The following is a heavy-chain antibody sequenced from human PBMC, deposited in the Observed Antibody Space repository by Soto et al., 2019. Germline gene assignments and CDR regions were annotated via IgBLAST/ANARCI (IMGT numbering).Heavy chain of an antibody. CDR2: ISYDGSNK. CDR3: ARDLGTAMVETDY. V-gene: IGHV3-30-3*01. CDR1: GFTFSSYA. Sequence: GGSLRLSCAASGFTFSSYAMHWVRQAPGKGLEWVAVISYDGSNKYYADSVKGRFTISRDNSKNTVYLQMNSLRAEDTAVYYCARDLGTAMVETDYWGQGTLVTVSS. D-gene: IGHD5-18*01. J-gene: IGHJ4*02.